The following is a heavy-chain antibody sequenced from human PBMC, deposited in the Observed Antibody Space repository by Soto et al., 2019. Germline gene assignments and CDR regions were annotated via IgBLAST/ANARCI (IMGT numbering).Heavy chain of an antibody. J-gene: IGHJ5*02. CDR2: IWYDGSNK. CDR1: GFNFSKYG. D-gene: IGHD3-10*01. CDR3: ASASGAAVS. V-gene: IGHV3-33*01. Sequence: QVQLVESGGGVVHPGRSLRLSCAASGFNFSKYGMQWVRQAPGKGLEWGAHIWYDGSNKYYADSVKGRFTISRDNSKNTLYLQMDSLIPDDTAVYYCASASGAAVSWGQGTLVTV.